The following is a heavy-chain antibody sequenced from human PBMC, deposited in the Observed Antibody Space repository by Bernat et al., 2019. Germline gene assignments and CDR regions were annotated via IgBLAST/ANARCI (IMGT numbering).Heavy chain of an antibody. V-gene: IGHV3-30-3*01. CDR1: GFTFSSYA. CDR2: ISYDGSNK. Sequence: QVQLVESGGGVVQPGRSLRLSCAASGFTFSSYAMHWVRQAPGKGLEWVAVISYDGSNKYYADSGKGRFTISRDNSKNTLYLQMNSLRAEDTAVYYCARDSRGWELHTYYFDYWGQGTLVTVSS. D-gene: IGHD1-26*01. CDR3: ARDSRGWELHTYYFDY. J-gene: IGHJ4*02.